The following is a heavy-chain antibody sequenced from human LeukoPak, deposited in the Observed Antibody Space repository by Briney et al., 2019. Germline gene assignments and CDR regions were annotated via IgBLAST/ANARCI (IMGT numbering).Heavy chain of an antibody. Sequence: PGGSLRLSCAASGFTFSSYAMSWVRQAPGKGLEWVSAISGSGGSTYYADSVKGRFTISRDNSKNTPYLQMNSLRAEDTAVYYCTRRPHYYDSSGWTSIDYWGQGTLVTVSS. J-gene: IGHJ4*02. V-gene: IGHV3-23*01. CDR2: ISGSGGST. CDR3: TRRPHYYDSSGWTSIDY. D-gene: IGHD3-22*01. CDR1: GFTFSSYA.